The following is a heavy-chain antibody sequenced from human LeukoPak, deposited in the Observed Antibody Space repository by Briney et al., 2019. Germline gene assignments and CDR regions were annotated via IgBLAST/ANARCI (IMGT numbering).Heavy chain of an antibody. CDR2: IYYSGST. J-gene: IGHJ6*03. CDR1: GGSISSYY. Sequence: SETLSLTCTVSGGSISSYYWSWIRQPPGKGLGWIGYIYYSGSTNYNPSLKSRVTISVDTSKNQFSLKLSSVTAADTAVYYCARLGLVAATLNYYYYMDVWGKGTTVTVSS. V-gene: IGHV4-59*08. CDR3: ARLGLVAATLNYYYYMDV. D-gene: IGHD2-15*01.